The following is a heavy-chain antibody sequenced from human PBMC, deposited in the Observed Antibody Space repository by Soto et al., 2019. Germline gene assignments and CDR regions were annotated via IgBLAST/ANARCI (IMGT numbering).Heavy chain of an antibody. CDR1: GFTLAKYT. V-gene: IGHV3-23*01. CDR2: SYSTGGT. J-gene: IGHJ4*02. Sequence: PGGPLRLSCAASGFTLAKYTMGWVRQAPGKGLEWVAESYSTGGTEYADSVKGRFTIFRDNSKSTLFLQMNSLGVGDTALYYCARDREPDGIWTFDSWGQGTLVTVSS. CDR3: ARDREPDGIWTFDS. D-gene: IGHD3-9*01.